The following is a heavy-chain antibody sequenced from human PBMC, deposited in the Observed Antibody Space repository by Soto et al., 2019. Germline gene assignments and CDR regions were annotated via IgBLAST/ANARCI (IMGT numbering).Heavy chain of an antibody. CDR3: TTAPYIWGTYLSNF. J-gene: IGHJ4*02. CDR2: IRIKTDGGTT. V-gene: IGHV3-15*01. Sequence: PGGSLRLSCAASGFTFSNAWMSWVRQAPGKGLEWVGRIRIKTDGGTTDYAAPVKGRFTISRDDSKNTLYLQMNSLKTEDTAVYYCTTAPYIWGTYLSNFWGQGTLVTVSS. D-gene: IGHD3-16*02. CDR1: GFTFSNAW.